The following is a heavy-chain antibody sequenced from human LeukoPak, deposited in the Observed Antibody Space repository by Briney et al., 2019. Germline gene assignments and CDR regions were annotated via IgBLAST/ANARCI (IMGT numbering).Heavy chain of an antibody. D-gene: IGHD3-22*01. CDR2: IIGSGGST. J-gene: IGHJ4*02. Sequence: GGSLRLSCAASGFTFSNYVMTWVRQAPGKGLEWVSAIIGSGGSTFYADSVKGRFTISRDNSKSTLYLQMNSLRAEDTATYYCAKDNSGYYYWGQGTLVTVSS. CDR3: AKDNSGYYY. V-gene: IGHV3-23*01. CDR1: GFTFSNYV.